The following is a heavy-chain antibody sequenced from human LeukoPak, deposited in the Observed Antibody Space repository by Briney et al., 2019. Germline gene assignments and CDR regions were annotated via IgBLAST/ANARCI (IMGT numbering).Heavy chain of an antibody. V-gene: IGHV3-7*03. CDR3: AKGSSAGRPYYFDY. J-gene: IGHJ4*02. CDR1: GFTLSSYW. D-gene: IGHD3-10*01. CDR2: INQDGTEK. Sequence: GGSLRLSCAASGFTLSSYWMSWVRQAPGEGLEWVAKINQDGTEKAYVDSVRGRFTISRDNAKNSLFLQMNSLRAEDTAMYYCAKGSSAGRPYYFDYWGQGTLVTVSS.